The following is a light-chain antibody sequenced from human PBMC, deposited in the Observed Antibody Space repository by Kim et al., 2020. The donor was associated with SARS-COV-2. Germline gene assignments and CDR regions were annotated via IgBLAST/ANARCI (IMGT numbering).Light chain of an antibody. J-gene: IGLJ1*01. CDR3: SSYTSSSTLYF. V-gene: IGLV2-14*03. CDR1: SSDVGGYNY. Sequence: QSITISCTGTSSDVGGYNYVSWYQQHPGTAPKLMIYDVSNRPSGVSNRFSGSKSGNTASLTISGLQAEDEADYYCSSYTSSSTLYFFGTGTKVTVL. CDR2: DVS.